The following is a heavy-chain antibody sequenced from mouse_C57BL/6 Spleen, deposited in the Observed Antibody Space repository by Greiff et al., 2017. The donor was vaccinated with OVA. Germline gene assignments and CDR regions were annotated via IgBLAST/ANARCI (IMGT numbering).Heavy chain of an antibody. CDR1: GFTFSSYG. CDR2: ISSGGSYT. J-gene: IGHJ1*03. Sequence: EVQVVESGGDLVKPGGSLKLSCAASGFTFSSYGMSWVRQTPDKRLEWVATISSGGSYTYYPDSVKGRFTISRDNAKNTLYLQMSSLKSEDTAMYYCARQNYGYFDVWGTGTTVTVSS. CDR3: ARQNYGYFDV. V-gene: IGHV5-6*01.